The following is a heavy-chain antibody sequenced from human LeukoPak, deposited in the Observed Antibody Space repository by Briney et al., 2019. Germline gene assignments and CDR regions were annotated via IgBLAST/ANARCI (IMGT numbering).Heavy chain of an antibody. CDR3: VTGIAVAGTVFFDY. J-gene: IGHJ4*02. Sequence: ASVKVSCKASGYTFTGYYMHWVRQAPGQGLEWMGRINPNSGGTNYAQKFQGRVTMTRDTSISTAYMELSRLRSDDTAVYYCVTGIAVAGTVFFDYWGQGTLVTVSS. CDR2: INPNSGGT. V-gene: IGHV1-2*06. CDR1: GYTFTGYY. D-gene: IGHD6-19*01.